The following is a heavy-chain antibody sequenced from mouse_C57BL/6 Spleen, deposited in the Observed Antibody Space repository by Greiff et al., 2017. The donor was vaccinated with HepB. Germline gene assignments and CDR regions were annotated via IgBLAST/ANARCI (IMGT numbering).Heavy chain of an antibody. Sequence: QVQLQQSGPGLVQPSQSLSITCTVPGFSLTSYGVHWVRQSPGKGLEWLGVIWSGGSTDYNAAFISRLNSSKDNSKSQVFFKMNSLQADDTAIYYCARKGFDYDETPHCAMDYWGQGTSVTVSS. CDR2: IWSGGST. V-gene: IGHV2-2*01. CDR1: GFSLTSYG. J-gene: IGHJ4*01. CDR3: ARKGFDYDETPHCAMDY. D-gene: IGHD2-4*01.